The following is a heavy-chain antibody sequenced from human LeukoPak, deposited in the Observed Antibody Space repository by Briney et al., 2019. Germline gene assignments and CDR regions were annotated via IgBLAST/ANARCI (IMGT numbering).Heavy chain of an antibody. CDR3: AKVGLRLSPDP. J-gene: IGHJ5*02. V-gene: IGHV3-30-3*01. CDR1: GFTFSSYA. Sequence: QPGRSLRLSCAASGFTFSSYAMHWVRQAPGKGLEWVAVISYDGSNKYYADSVKGRFTISRDNSKNTLYLQMNSLGAEDTAVYYCAKVGLRLSPDPWGQGTLVTVSS. D-gene: IGHD3-3*01. CDR2: ISYDGSNK.